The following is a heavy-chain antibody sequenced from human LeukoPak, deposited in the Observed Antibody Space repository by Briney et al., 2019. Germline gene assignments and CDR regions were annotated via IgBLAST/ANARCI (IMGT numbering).Heavy chain of an antibody. CDR1: GGSISSYY. V-gene: IGHV4-59*01. CDR3: ARASGDYGDLYWYFDL. D-gene: IGHD4-17*01. CDR2: IYYTGGT. J-gene: IGHJ2*01. Sequence: SETLSLTCTVSGGSISSYYWSWIRQPAGKGLEWIGYIYYTGGTNYNPSLRSRVATSIDPSKNHFSLKLNSVTAADTAVYYCARASGDYGDLYWYFDLWGRGTLVTVSS.